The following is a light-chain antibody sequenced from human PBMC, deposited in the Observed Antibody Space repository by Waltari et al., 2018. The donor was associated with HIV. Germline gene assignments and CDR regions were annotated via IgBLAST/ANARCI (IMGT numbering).Light chain of an antibody. Sequence: EIVLTQSPGTLSLSPGERATLPCRASQSVSSSYLAWYQQKPGQAPSLLSYGASTRATVIPDRFSGSGSGTDFTLTISRLEPEDFAVYYCQQYGSSPLTFGGGTKVEIK. CDR3: QQYGSSPLT. CDR2: GAS. J-gene: IGKJ4*02. CDR1: QSVSSSY. V-gene: IGKV3-20*01.